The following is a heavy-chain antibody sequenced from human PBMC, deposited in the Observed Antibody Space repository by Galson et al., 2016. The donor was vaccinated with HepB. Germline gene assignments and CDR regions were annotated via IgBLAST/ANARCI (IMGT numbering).Heavy chain of an antibody. CDR1: GYTLTSYG. J-gene: IGHJ6*03. D-gene: IGHD3/OR15-3a*01. CDR3: ARDTTGLNDFWTGRHMDI. V-gene: IGHV1-18*04. CDR2: ISGYNGNT. Sequence: SVKVSCKASGYTLTSYGISWVRQAPGQGLEWMGWISGYNGNTNYAQKFRGRVTMTRDTSTSTAYMELRSLRSDDTAVYYCARDTTGLNDFWTGRHMDIWGKGTTVTVSS.